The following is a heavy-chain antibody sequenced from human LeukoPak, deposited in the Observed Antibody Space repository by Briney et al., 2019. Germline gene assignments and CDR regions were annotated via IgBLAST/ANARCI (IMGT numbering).Heavy chain of an antibody. V-gene: IGHV3-23*01. CDR1: GFTFSQFG. CDR2: FDGNAHGT. CDR3: AKARIIGVGWAQFDS. J-gene: IGHJ4*02. Sequence: GGSLRLSCATSGFTFSQFGMTWVRQPPGKGLEWVASFDGNAHGTYFADSVKGRCTIPSDNSKNTVYLQMNSLRADDTAIYYCAKARIIGVGWAQFDSWGQGSLVTVSS. D-gene: IGHD2-21*01.